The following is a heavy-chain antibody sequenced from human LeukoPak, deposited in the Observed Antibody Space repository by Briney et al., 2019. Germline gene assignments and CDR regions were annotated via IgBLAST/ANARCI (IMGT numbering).Heavy chain of an antibody. CDR3: ASQGPFTYYDFWSGYSQVDY. J-gene: IGHJ4*02. V-gene: IGHV3-30-3*01. Sequence: GGSLRLSCAASGFTFSSYAMHWVRQAPGKGLEWVAVISYDGSNKYYADSVKGRFTISRDNSKNTLYLQMNSLRAEDTAVYYRASQGPFTYYDFWSGYSQVDYWGQGTLVTVSS. CDR1: GFTFSSYA. D-gene: IGHD3-3*01. CDR2: ISYDGSNK.